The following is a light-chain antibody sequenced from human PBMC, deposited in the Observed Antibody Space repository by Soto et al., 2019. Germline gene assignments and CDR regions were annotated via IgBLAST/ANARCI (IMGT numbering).Light chain of an antibody. Sequence: EIVLTQSPATLSLSPGERATLSCRASQSVGRYLAWYQQKPGQAPRLLIYDASNRATDIPARFSGSGSETDFTLTISSLEPEDFAVYYCQHRSNWPLTFGGGTKVEIK. V-gene: IGKV3-11*01. CDR2: DAS. J-gene: IGKJ4*01. CDR1: QSVGRY. CDR3: QHRSNWPLT.